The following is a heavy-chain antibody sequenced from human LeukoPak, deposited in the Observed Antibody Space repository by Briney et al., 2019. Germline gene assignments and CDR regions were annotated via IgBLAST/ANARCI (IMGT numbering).Heavy chain of an antibody. V-gene: IGHV4-59*01. D-gene: IGHD6-25*01. J-gene: IGHJ3*02. CDR1: GGSISSYY. Sequence: SETLSLTCTISGGSISSYYWSWIRQPPGKGLEWIGYIYYTGSTNHNPSLKSRVTISVDTSKNQFSLKLSSVTAADTAVYYCAQRFDRRLDAFDIWGQGTMVTVSS. CDR2: IYYTGST. CDR3: AQRFDRRLDAFDI.